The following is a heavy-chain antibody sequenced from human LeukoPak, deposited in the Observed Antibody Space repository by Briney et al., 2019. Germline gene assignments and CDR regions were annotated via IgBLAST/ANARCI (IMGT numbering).Heavy chain of an antibody. Sequence: GGSLRLSCAASGFTFSTYSMNWVRQAPGKGLEWVSYIGTSGITIYYADSVKGRFTISRDNAKNSLYLQLNSLRAEDTAIYYCARESGVINYWGQGTLVTVSS. CDR1: GFTFSTYS. CDR3: ARESGVINY. V-gene: IGHV3-48*01. D-gene: IGHD2-21*01. J-gene: IGHJ4*02. CDR2: IGTSGITI.